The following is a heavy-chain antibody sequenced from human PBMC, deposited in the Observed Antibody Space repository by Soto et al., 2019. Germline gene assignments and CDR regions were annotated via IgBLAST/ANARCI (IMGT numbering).Heavy chain of an antibody. Sequence: KLGGSLRLSCAASGFNCNSYTINWVGQAPGKRLEWLSSISSSGYIFSTDSVRGRFTISRDNAKNSVYLQINSLRAEDTAVYFCARDCSGGSCYPGMDVWGQGTTVTVSS. D-gene: IGHD2-15*01. CDR2: ISSSGYI. J-gene: IGHJ6*02. CDR3: ARDCSGGSCYPGMDV. V-gene: IGHV3-21*01. CDR1: GFNCNSYT.